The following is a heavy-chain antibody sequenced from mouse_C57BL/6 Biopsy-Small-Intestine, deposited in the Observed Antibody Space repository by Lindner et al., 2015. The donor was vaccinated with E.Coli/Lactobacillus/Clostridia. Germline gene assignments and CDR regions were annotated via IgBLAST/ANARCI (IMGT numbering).Heavy chain of an antibody. J-gene: IGHJ1*03. CDR3: ARDGDDGRYFDV. V-gene: IGHV1-34*01. D-gene: IGHD1-2*01. Sequence: VQLQESGPELVKPGASVKMSCKASDYTFTDYHMHWVKQSHGKSLEWIGYIYPNNGGNGYKQKFKGKATLTVDKSSSTAYMELRSLTSEDSAVYYCARDGDDGRYFDVWGTGTTVTVSS. CDR1: DYTFTDYH. CDR2: IYPNNGGN.